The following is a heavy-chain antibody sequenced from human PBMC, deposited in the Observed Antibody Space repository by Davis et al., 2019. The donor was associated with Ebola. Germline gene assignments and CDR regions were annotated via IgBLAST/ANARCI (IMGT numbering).Heavy chain of an antibody. V-gene: IGHV1-18*01. Sequence: ASVNVSCKASGYTFTSSGINWVRQAPGQGLEWMGWMNPNSGNTNYAQKLQGRVTMTTDTSTSTAYMELRSLRSDDTAVYYCARGVTMVRGPAGNWFDPWGQGTLVTVSS. J-gene: IGHJ5*02. CDR2: MNPNSGNT. D-gene: IGHD3-10*01. CDR3: ARGVTMVRGPAGNWFDP. CDR1: GYTFTSSG.